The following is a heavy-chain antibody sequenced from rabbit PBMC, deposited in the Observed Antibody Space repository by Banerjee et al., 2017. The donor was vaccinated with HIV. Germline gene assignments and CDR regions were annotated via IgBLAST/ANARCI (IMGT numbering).Heavy chain of an antibody. Sequence: EESGGDLVKPGASLTLTCTASGFDFSSYGVSWVRQAPGKGLEWIGYIDPVFGSTLYADWVNGRFTISSHNAQNTLYLQLNSLTAADTATYFCVRVVAGVYFNLWGQGTLVTVS. CDR3: VRVVAGVYFNL. V-gene: IGHV1S47*01. D-gene: IGHD4-1*01. CDR1: GFDFSSYG. CDR2: IDPVFGST. J-gene: IGHJ4*01.